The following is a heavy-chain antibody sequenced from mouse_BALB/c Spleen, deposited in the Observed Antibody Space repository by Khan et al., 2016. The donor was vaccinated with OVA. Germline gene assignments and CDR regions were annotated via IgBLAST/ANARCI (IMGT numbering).Heavy chain of an antibody. CDR3: ARVYGGDFDY. CDR2: ISYSGNT. CDR1: GYSITSDYA. J-gene: IGHJ2*01. Sequence: QLEESGPGLVKPSQSLSLTCTVTGYSITSDYAWNWIRQFPGNKLEWMGFISYSGNTNYNPSLKSRASITRDTSKNQFFLHLNSVTTEDTATYYCARVYGGDFDYWGQGTTLTGSA. D-gene: IGHD1-1*01. V-gene: IGHV3-2*02.